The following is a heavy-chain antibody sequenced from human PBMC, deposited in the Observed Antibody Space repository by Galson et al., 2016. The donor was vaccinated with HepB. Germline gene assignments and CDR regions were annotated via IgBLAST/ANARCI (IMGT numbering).Heavy chain of an antibody. Sequence: ETLPLTCTVSGASITSYYWSWIRQSPGKGLEWIGYIFYSGITKSNPSLKSRVTMSVDTSKRQISLKLSSVTVADTAVYYCARGGNNYYFAMDVWGQGSRVTVSS. V-gene: IGHV4-59*01. CDR3: ARGGNNYYFAMDV. D-gene: IGHD1/OR15-1a*01. CDR2: IFYSGIT. CDR1: GASITSYY. J-gene: IGHJ6*02.